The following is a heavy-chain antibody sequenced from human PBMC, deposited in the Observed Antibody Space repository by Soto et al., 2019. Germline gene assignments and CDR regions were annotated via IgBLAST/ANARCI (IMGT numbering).Heavy chain of an antibody. V-gene: IGHV1-2*04. Sequence: ASVKVSCKASGYTFTGYYMHWVRQAPGQGLEWMGWINPNSGGTNYAQMFQGWVTMTRDTSISTAYMELSRLRSDDTAVFYCARDGGYCSGGSCYYYYMDVWGKGTTVTVSS. D-gene: IGHD2-15*01. J-gene: IGHJ6*03. CDR1: GYTFTGYY. CDR2: INPNSGGT. CDR3: ARDGGYCSGGSCYYYYMDV.